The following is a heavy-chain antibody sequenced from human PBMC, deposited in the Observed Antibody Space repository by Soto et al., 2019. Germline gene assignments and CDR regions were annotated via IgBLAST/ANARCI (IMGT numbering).Heavy chain of an antibody. Sequence: GASVKVSCKASGYTFTGYYMHWVRQAPGQGLEWMGWINPNSGGTNYAQKFQGRVTMTRDTSISTAHMELSRLRSDDTAVYYCAREMVGATNYYYYGMDVWGQGTTVTVSS. V-gene: IGHV1-2*02. J-gene: IGHJ6*02. D-gene: IGHD1-26*01. CDR1: GYTFTGYY. CDR2: INPNSGGT. CDR3: AREMVGATNYYYYGMDV.